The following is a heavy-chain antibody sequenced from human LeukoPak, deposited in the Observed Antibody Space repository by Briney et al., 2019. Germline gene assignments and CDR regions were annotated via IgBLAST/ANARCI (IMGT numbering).Heavy chain of an antibody. J-gene: IGHJ4*02. Sequence: ASVKVSCKASGYSFTSYGISWVRQAPGQGLEWMGIINPSGGSTSYAQKFQGRVTMTRDMSTSTVYMELSSLRSEDTAVYYCARVSGIWFGELLGYYFDYWGQGTLVTVSS. CDR2: INPSGGST. CDR3: ARVSGIWFGELLGYYFDY. D-gene: IGHD3-10*01. V-gene: IGHV1-46*01. CDR1: GYSFTSYG.